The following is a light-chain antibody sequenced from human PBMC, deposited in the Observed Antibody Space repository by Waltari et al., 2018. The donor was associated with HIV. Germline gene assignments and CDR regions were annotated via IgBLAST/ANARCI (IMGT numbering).Light chain of an antibody. CDR3: TSQTDRGTFV. J-gene: IGLJ1*01. CDR2: QVR. V-gene: IGLV2-14*01. Sequence: QSALTQPASVSGSPGQSVTISCTGTSSDVGAYNYVSWYQHHPGKVPKLMIYQVRNRPSGISDRFSGSKSGNTASLIISGLQAEDEADYYCTSQTDRGTFVFGPGTKVTVL. CDR1: SSDVGAYNY.